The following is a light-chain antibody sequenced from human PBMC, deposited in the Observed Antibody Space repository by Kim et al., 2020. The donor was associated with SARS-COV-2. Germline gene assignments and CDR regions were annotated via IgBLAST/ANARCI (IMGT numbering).Light chain of an antibody. CDR3: AAWDDSLNGVV. CDR2: YNN. V-gene: IGLV1-44*01. J-gene: IGLJ2*01. CDR1: SSNVGSNT. Sequence: GSTVHIARTGSSSNVGSNTEDWYQQHPGTAPKLLIYYNNQRPSGVPDRCSGSKSGTSASLAISGLQSADEADYYCAAWDDSLNGVVFGGGTQLTVL.